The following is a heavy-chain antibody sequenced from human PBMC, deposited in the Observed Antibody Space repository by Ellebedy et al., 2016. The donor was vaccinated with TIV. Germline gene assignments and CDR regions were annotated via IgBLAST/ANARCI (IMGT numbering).Heavy chain of an antibody. V-gene: IGHV1-2*02. Sequence: ASVKVSXXASGYTFTGYYMHWVRQAPGQGLEWMGWINPNSGGTNYAQKFQGRVTMTRDTSISTAYMELSRLRSDDTAVYYCARGAMVRGVIINFDYWGQGTLVTVSS. D-gene: IGHD3-10*01. CDR3: ARGAMVRGVIINFDY. J-gene: IGHJ4*02. CDR2: INPNSGGT. CDR1: GYTFTGYY.